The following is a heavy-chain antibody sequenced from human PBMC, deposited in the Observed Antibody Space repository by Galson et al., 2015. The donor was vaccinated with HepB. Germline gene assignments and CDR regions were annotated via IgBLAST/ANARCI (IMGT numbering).Heavy chain of an antibody. CDR2: IDWDDDK. CDR1: GFSFTTAGVR. CDR3: ARNEALDY. Sequence: PALVKPTQTLTLTCTFSGFSFTTAGVRVNWIRQPPGKALEWLSRIDWDDDKFYSTSLKTRLTISKDTFENQVVLTMTNMDPVDTATYYCARNEALDYWGRGILVTVSS. V-gene: IGHV2-70*04. J-gene: IGHJ4*02.